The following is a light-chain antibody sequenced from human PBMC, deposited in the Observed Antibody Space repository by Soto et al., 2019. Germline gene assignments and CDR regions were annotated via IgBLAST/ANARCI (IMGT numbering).Light chain of an antibody. J-gene: IGKJ2*01. Sequence: EIVMTQSPATLSVSPGERATLSCRASQSVSSNLAWYQQKPGQAPRLLIYGASTRATGIPARFSGSGSGTEFTLTISSRQSEDFAVYYCQQYHNWRAAYPFGQGTKLEIK. CDR3: QQYHNWRAAYP. CDR2: GAS. CDR1: QSVSSN. V-gene: IGKV3-15*01.